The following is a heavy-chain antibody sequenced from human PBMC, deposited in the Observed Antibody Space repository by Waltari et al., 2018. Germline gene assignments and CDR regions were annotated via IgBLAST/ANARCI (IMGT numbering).Heavy chain of an antibody. CDR2: IYYRGRT. CDR3: ARDNHSGSYQAFAY. Sequence: QLQLQESGPGLVKPSETLSLTCTVSGGSISSSSYSWAWIRQPPGKGLEWIGSIYYRGRTSSRPARKCRVTIAVDPSKNQCSLKGGSVTAAATAVDYGARDNHSGSYQAFAYWGQGTLVTVSS. V-gene: IGHV4-39*07. J-gene: IGHJ4*02. CDR1: GGSISSSSYS. D-gene: IGHD1-26*01.